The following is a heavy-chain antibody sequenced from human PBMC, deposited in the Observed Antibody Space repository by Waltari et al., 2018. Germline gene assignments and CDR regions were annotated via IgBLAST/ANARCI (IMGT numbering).Heavy chain of an antibody. J-gene: IGHJ4*02. D-gene: IGHD2-8*01. CDR1: GLTVRSNF. CDR3: ARDHNGAALDY. CDR2: IYSGGGT. V-gene: IGHV3-53*02. Sequence: EVQLVETGGGSIQPGGSQRLSCAASGLTVRSNFMSWVRQAPGKGLEWVSVIYSGGGTDYADSVKGRFTISRDNSKNTMYLQMSSLRAEDTAVYYCARDHNGAALDYWGQGTLVTVSS.